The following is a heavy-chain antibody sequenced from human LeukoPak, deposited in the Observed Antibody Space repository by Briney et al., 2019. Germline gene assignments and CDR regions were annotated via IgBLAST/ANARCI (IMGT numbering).Heavy chain of an antibody. D-gene: IGHD3-22*01. V-gene: IGHV3-23*01. J-gene: IGHJ3*02. CDR2: ISVSGGST. CDR1: GFTFSSYA. Sequence: PGGSLRLSCAASGFTFSSYAMSWVCQAPPKGMEWVSAISVSGGSTYYADSVKGRFTISRDNSKNTRYLQMDSLSAEDTAVYYCAKDYYYSSGYYLRDAFDIWGQGTMVTVSS. CDR3: AKDYYYSSGYYLRDAFDI.